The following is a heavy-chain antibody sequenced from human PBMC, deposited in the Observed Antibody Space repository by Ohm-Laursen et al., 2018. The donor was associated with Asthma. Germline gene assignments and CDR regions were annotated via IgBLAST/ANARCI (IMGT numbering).Heavy chain of an antibody. CDR2: ISTASTFI. J-gene: IGHJ4*02. V-gene: IGHV3-21*04. D-gene: IGHD4-17*01. CDR1: GYTFSRYS. Sequence: GSLRLSCAASGYTFSRYSIHWVRQFPGKGLEWVASISTASTFIYYADSVRGRFTTSRDNARNSVYLQMNSLRAEDTAVYYCARDPPVTTVTTGEYFDYWGQGTLVTVSS. CDR3: ARDPPVTTVTTGEYFDY.